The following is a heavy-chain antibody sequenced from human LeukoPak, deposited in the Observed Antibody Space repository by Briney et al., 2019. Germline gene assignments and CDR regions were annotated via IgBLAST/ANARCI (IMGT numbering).Heavy chain of an antibody. J-gene: IGHJ4*02. CDR3: AKDPAVLYYFDY. Sequence: GGSLRLSCAASGFTFSSYSMNWVRQAPGKGLEWVSYISSGSGTRYYADSVKGRFTISRDNTKNSLYLQMNSLRAEDTAVYYCAKDPAVLYYFDYWGQGTLVTVSS. CDR2: ISSGSGTR. D-gene: IGHD2/OR15-2a*01. CDR1: GFTFSSYS. V-gene: IGHV3-48*01.